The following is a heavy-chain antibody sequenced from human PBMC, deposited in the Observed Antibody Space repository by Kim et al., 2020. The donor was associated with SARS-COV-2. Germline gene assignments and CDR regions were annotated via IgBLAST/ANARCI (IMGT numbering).Heavy chain of an antibody. CDR3: AKDLFDYSAMDV. CDR2: IGGDATT. J-gene: IGHJ6*02. D-gene: IGHD3-9*01. CDR1: GFIFSPNA. Sequence: GGSLRLSCVASGFIFSPNAMNWVRQAPGKGLEWVSGIGGDATTHYADSVKGRFTISRDNSKNTLYLQMNSLRVEDTAIYYCAKDLFDYSAMDVWGQGTTV. V-gene: IGHV3-23*01.